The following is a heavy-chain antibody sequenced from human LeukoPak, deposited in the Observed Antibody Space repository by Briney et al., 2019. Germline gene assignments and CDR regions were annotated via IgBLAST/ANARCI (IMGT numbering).Heavy chain of an antibody. Sequence: GGSLRLSCAASGFTFSSYWMSWVRQAPGKGLEWVANIKQDGSEKYYVDSVKGRFTISRDNAKNSLYLQMNSLRAEDTAVYYCATDGIAAADSYYFDYWGQGTLVTVSS. CDR1: GFTFSSYW. CDR3: ATDGIAAADSYYFDY. V-gene: IGHV3-7*01. CDR2: IKQDGSEK. J-gene: IGHJ4*02. D-gene: IGHD6-13*01.